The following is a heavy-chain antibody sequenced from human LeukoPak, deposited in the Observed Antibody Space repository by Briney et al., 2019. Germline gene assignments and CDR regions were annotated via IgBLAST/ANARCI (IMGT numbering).Heavy chain of an antibody. Sequence: ASVKVSCKASGYTFSSYYMHWVRQAPGQGLEWMGIINPSGGSTSYAQKFQGRVTMTRDMSTSTVYMELSSLRSEDTAVYYCAREGPLEQPCLDPWGQGTLVTVSS. J-gene: IGHJ5*02. V-gene: IGHV1-46*01. D-gene: IGHD3-3*01. CDR3: AREGPLEQPCLDP. CDR1: GYTFSSYY. CDR2: INPSGGST.